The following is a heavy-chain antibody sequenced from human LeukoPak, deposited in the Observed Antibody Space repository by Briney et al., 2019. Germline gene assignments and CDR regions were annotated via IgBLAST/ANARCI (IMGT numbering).Heavy chain of an antibody. D-gene: IGHD1-1*01. Sequence: GGSLRLSCAASGFSFSSYAMHWVRQTPGKGLEWVAVTSNHGNDGFYADSVKGRFIISRDNSKNTLYLQMHSLRAEDTAVYYCTRDRGSMNDYYSWGQGTLVTVSS. CDR2: TSNHGNDG. V-gene: IGHV3-30*01. J-gene: IGHJ4*02. CDR3: TRDRGSMNDYYS. CDR1: GFSFSSYA.